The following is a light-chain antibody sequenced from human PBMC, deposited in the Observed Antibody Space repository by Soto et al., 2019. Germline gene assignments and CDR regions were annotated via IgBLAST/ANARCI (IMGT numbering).Light chain of an antibody. CDR3: QQYDKLPLT. J-gene: IGKJ4*01. V-gene: IGKV1-33*01. Sequence: DIQMTQSPSSLAASVGDRVTITCQASQDISNYFNWYQQKPGKAPKLLIYDSSNLETGVPSRFSGSGSGTDFTFTISSLQTEDIATYYCQQYDKLPLTFGGGYKVEIK. CDR2: DSS. CDR1: QDISNY.